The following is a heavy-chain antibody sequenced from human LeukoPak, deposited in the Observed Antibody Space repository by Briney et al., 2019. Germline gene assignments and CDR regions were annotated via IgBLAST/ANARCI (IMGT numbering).Heavy chain of an antibody. J-gene: IGHJ3*02. CDR1: GGTTSTYY. CDR2: IFTSGTT. D-gene: IGHD6-13*01. V-gene: IGHV4-4*07. Sequence: SETLSLTCTVSGGTTSTYYWTWIRQPAGKGLEWIGHIFTSGTTNYNPSLKSRVTISVDTSKNQFSLKLSSVTAADTAVYYCASENSSSFIWGQGTMVTVSS. CDR3: ASENSSSFI.